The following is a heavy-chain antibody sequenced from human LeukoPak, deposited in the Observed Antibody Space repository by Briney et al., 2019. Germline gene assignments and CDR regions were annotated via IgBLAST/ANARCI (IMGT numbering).Heavy chain of an antibody. V-gene: IGHV4-34*01. J-gene: IGHJ4*02. CDR3: ARGSHIVVVTAWYY. CDR2: INHSGST. Sequence: SETLSLTCTVSGGSISNYYWSWLRQPPGKGLEWLGEINHSGSTNYNPSLKSRVTISVDTSKNQFSLKLSSVTAADTAVYYCARGSHIVVVTAWYYWGQGTLVTVSS. D-gene: IGHD2-21*02. CDR1: GGSISNYY.